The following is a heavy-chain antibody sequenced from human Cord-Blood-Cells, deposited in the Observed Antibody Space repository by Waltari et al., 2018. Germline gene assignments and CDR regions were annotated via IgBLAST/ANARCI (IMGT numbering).Heavy chain of an antibody. CDR3: ASHYDSSGYYYYYGMDV. D-gene: IGHD3-22*01. CDR1: GGTFSPYA. Sequence: QVQLLQSGAEVKKPGSSVRVSCTASGGTFSPYAIRWVRQASGHGLEWMGGIIPTFATANYAQKFQGRVTITADESTSTAYMELSSLRSEDTAVYYCASHYDSSGYYYYYGMDVWGQGTTVTVSS. J-gene: IGHJ6*02. CDR2: IIPTFATA. V-gene: IGHV1-69*01.